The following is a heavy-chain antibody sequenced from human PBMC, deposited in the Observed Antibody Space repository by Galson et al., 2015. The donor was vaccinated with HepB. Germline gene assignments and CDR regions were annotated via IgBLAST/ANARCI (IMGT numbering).Heavy chain of an antibody. V-gene: IGHV1-18*01. J-gene: IGHJ4*02. CDR3: ARGVAVSESYFFDC. D-gene: IGHD6-19*01. CDR2: INAYNGKT. Sequence: SVKVSCKASGYTFTAYGITWVRQAPGQGLEWMGWINAYNGKTNYVQKLQGRVTMTTDTSTSTAYMELRSLRSDDTAVYYCARGVAVSESYFFDCWGQGTLVTVSS. CDR1: GYTFTAYG.